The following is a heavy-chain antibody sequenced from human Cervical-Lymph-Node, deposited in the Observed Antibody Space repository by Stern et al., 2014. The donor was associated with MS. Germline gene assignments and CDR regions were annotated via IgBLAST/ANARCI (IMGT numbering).Heavy chain of an antibody. V-gene: IGHV4-31*03. Sequence: VQLVESGPGLVKPSETLSLTCTVSGGSISSGGYYCSWLRQHPGKGLEWIGYIYYSGSTYYNPSLKSRVTISVDTSKNQFSLKLMSVIAADTAVYYCARDRGEFPDYWGQGTLVTVSS. CDR1: GGSISSGGYY. J-gene: IGHJ4*02. CDR3: ARDRGEFPDY. CDR2: IYYSGST. D-gene: IGHD3-16*01.